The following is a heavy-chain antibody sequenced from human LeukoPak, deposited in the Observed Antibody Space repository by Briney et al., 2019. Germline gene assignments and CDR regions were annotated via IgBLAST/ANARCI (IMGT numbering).Heavy chain of an antibody. CDR3: ARDQGGL. CDR1: VGSFSDYS. V-gene: IGHV4-34*01. Sequence: SETLSLTCAVYVGSFSDYSWSWIRQSPGKGLEWIGEITYSGSTNYNPSLKSRVTISIDTSKHQFSLEVTSLTAADTAVYYCARDQGGLWGQGTLVTVSS. D-gene: IGHD2-2*01. CDR2: ITYSGST. J-gene: IGHJ4*02.